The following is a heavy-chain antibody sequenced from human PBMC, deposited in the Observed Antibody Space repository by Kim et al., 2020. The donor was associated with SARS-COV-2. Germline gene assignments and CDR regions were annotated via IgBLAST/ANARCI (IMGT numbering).Heavy chain of an antibody. Sequence: GGSLRLSCAASGFTFSSYAMHWVRQAPGKGLEWVAVISYDGSNKYYADSVKGRFTISRDNSKNTLYLQMNSLRDEDTAVYYCARDRVEMATSWNFDYWGQGTLVTVAS. CDR3: ARDRVEMATSWNFDY. V-gene: IGHV3-30*04. D-gene: IGHD5-12*01. CDR2: ISYDGSNK. CDR1: GFTFSSYA. J-gene: IGHJ4*02.